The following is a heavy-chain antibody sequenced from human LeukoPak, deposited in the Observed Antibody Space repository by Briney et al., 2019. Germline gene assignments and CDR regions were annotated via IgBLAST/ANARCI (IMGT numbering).Heavy chain of an antibody. CDR2: INHSGST. J-gene: IGHJ4*02. CDR3: ARGSDDYGDYYFFDY. D-gene: IGHD4-17*01. V-gene: IGHV4-34*01. CDR1: VGSLSSYY. Sequence: SETLSLTCTVSVGSLSSYYWSWICHPPRKRLECIGEINHSGSTNYSPSLKSRVTISVDTSKNQFSLKLSSATAADTAVYYCARGSDDYGDYYFFDYWGQGTLVTVSS.